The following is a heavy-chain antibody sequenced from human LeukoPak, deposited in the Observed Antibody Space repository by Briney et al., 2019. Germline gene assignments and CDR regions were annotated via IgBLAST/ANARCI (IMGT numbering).Heavy chain of an antibody. Sequence: GGSLRLSCAASGFTVSSNYMSWVRQAPGKGLEWVSVIYSGGSTYYADSVKGRFTISRDNSKNTLYPQMNSLRAEDTAVYYCARVTAVVPDAFDIWGQGTMVTVSS. CDR1: GFTVSSNY. J-gene: IGHJ3*02. CDR3: ARVTAVVPDAFDI. CDR2: IYSGGST. V-gene: IGHV3-53*01. D-gene: IGHD6-19*01.